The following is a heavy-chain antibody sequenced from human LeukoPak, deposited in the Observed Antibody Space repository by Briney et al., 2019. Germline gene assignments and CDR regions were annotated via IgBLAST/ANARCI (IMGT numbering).Heavy chain of an antibody. CDR3: ARQETSSYNGAFDI. CDR2: IKKDGSEK. V-gene: IGHV3-7*01. CDR1: GLIFSGYW. D-gene: IGHD1-26*01. Sequence: GGSLRLSCAASGLIFSGYWMSWVRQAPGKGLEWVANIKKDGSEKYYVDSVKGRFTISRDNAKNSLYLQMNSLRADDTAVYHCARQETSSYNGAFDIWGQGTMVTVSS. J-gene: IGHJ3*02.